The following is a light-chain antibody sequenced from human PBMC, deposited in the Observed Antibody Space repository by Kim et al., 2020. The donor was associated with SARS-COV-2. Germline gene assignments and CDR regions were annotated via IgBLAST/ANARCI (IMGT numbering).Light chain of an antibody. V-gene: IGLV6-57*02. J-gene: IGLJ3*02. CDR2: DDN. Sequence: AVSMSYTGGSGGSARSGVHWYQERPGRAPGTVIYDDNERPSGVPDRFSGSSDSSSNTASLTISGLRTEDEADYYCQSYDSSKDCVFGGGTQLTVL. CDR1: SGGSARSG. CDR3: QSYDSSKDCV.